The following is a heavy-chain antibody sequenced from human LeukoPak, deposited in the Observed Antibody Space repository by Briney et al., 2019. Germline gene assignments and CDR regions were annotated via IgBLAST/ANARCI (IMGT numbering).Heavy chain of an antibody. J-gene: IGHJ3*02. CDR1: GGSISSYY. Sequence: SETLSLTCTVSGGSISSYYWSWIRQPPGKGLEWIGYIYYSGSTNYNPSLKSRVTISVDTSKNQFSLRLSSVTAADTAVYYCARSSWRDAFDIWGQGTMVTVSS. V-gene: IGHV4-59*01. D-gene: IGHD6-13*01. CDR3: ARSSWRDAFDI. CDR2: IYYSGST.